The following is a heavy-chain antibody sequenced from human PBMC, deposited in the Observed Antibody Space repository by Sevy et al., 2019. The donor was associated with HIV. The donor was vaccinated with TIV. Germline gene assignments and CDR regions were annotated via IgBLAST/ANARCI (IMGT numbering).Heavy chain of an antibody. V-gene: IGHV6-1*01. CDR2: TYYRSKWYY. Sequence: SQTLSLTCAISVDSVSSSSSTCTWIRQSPSRGLEWLGRTYYRSKWYYDYAVSMKGRITINPDTSKNQFSLQLNSVTPEDTAVYYCARGYAGMDVWGQGTTVTVSS. D-gene: IGHD5-12*01. J-gene: IGHJ6*02. CDR1: VDSVSSSSST. CDR3: ARGYAGMDV.